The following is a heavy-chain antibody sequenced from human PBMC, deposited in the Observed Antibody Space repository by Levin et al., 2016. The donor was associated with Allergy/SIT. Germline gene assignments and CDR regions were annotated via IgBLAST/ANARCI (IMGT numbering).Heavy chain of an antibody. D-gene: IGHD3-22*01. CDR3: AKDGERNTMIVVAQDAFDI. CDR1: GFTFSSYS. J-gene: IGHJ3*02. Sequence: GESLKISCAASGFTFSSYSMNWVRQAPGKGLEWVSSISSSSSYIYYADSVKGRFTISRDNSKNTLYLQMNSLRAEDTAVYYCAKDGERNTMIVVAQDAFDIWGQGTMVTVSS. V-gene: IGHV3-21*04. CDR2: ISSSSSYI.